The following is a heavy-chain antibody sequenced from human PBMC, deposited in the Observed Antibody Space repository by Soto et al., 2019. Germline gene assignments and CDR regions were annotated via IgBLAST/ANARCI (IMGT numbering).Heavy chain of an antibody. Sequence: QVQLVQPGAVGEKPGSSVKVSCKASGGTTSSYTISWVRQSPGQGREWMGNIDPMIKKVDYAQKFQGRVKITADKSTRTVYMELSSLKSEATAVYFCALRTGNWNPLADWGQGTLVTVSS. CDR1: GGTTSSYT. CDR2: IDPMIKKV. D-gene: IGHD1-1*01. J-gene: IGHJ4*02. CDR3: ALRTGNWNPLAD. V-gene: IGHV1-69*02.